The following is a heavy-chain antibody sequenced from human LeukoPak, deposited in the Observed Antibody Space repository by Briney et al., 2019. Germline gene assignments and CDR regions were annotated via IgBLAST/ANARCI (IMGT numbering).Heavy chain of an antibody. Sequence: GASVKVSCKASGYTFTSYDINWVRQATGQGLEWMGWMNPISGNTGHAQKFQGRVTMTRDTSISTAYMELSSLRSEDTAVYYCARGLGIAAATDYWGQGTLVTVSS. V-gene: IGHV1-8*01. CDR1: GYTFTSYD. CDR3: ARGLGIAAATDY. J-gene: IGHJ4*02. CDR2: MNPISGNT. D-gene: IGHD6-13*01.